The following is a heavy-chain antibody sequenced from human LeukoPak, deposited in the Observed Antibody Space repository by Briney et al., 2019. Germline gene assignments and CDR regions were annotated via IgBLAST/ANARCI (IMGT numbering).Heavy chain of an antibody. CDR2: IFYDGSRK. V-gene: IGHV3-33*01. CDR3: ARDDSATYYNLAY. D-gene: IGHD3-10*01. J-gene: IGHJ4*02. Sequence: TGGSLRLSCAASGFTFSNFGFHWVRQAPGKGLEWVAVIFYDGSRKFYADSVKGRFTISRDTSKNTLYLQLNSLRAEDTAVYYCARDDSATYYNLAYWGQGTPVTVSS. CDR1: GFTFSNFG.